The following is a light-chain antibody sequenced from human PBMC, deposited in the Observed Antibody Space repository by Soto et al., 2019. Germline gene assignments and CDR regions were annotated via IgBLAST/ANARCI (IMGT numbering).Light chain of an antibody. CDR1: QSLVASDGISY. Sequence: GVMSQSPLSLPVTLGQPASSVCRSSQSLVASDGISYYGWFQQRPAQSPRRLIYQVSTREAGGPDRCSGSGAGTNFSMKISRVEAEDVGLYYCMQGSHWPPITFGQGTRLEIK. CDR3: MQGSHWPPIT. CDR2: QVS. V-gene: IGKV2-30*01. J-gene: IGKJ5*01.